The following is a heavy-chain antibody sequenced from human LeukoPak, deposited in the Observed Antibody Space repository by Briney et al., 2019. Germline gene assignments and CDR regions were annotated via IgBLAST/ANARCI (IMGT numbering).Heavy chain of an antibody. CDR2: IDPRDSNT. CDR3: ARGHGWTDY. CDR1: GYSFTSYW. V-gene: IGHV5-10-1*01. Sequence: GESLKISCKGSGYSFTSYWIGWVRQMPGKGLEWMGRIDPRDSNTNYSPSFQGHVTISADKSINTAYLQWSTLKASDTAMYFCARGHGWTDYWGQGTLVTVAS. D-gene: IGHD2-15*01. J-gene: IGHJ4*02.